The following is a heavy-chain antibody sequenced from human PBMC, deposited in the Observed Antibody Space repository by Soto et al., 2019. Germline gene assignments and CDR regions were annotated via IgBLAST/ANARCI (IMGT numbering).Heavy chain of an antibody. CDR1: GFTFSSYA. Sequence: GGSLRLSCAASGFTFSSYAMGWVRQAPGKGLEWVSAISGSGGSTYYADSVKGRFTISRDNSKNTLYLQMNSLRAEDTAVYYCAKGSSSNIRFYYYGMDVWGQGTTVTVSS. J-gene: IGHJ6*02. D-gene: IGHD2-2*01. CDR2: ISGSGGST. CDR3: AKGSSSNIRFYYYGMDV. V-gene: IGHV3-23*01.